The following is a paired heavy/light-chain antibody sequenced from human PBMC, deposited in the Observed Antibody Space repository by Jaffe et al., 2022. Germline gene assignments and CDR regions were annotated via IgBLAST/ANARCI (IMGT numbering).Light chain of an antibody. V-gene: IGKV1-13*02. CDR2: DAS. J-gene: IGKJ2*01. Sequence: AIQLTQSPSSLSASVGDRVTITCRASQGISSALAWYQQKPGKAPKLLIYDASSLESGVPSRFSGSGSGTDFTLTISSLQPEDFATYYCQQFNSYPQTFGQGTKLEIK. CDR1: QGISSA. CDR3: QQFNSYPQT.
Heavy chain of an antibody. J-gene: IGHJ6*03. CDR3: ARPVSYYYYYMDV. CDR1: GFTFSDYY. V-gene: IGHV3-11*01. Sequence: QVQLVESGGGLVKPGGSLRLSCAASGFTFSDYYMSWIRQAPGKGLEWVSYISSSGSTIYYADSVKGRFTISRDNAKNSLYLQMNSLRAEDTAVYYCARPVSYYYYYMDVWGKGTTVTVSS. CDR2: ISSSGSTI. D-gene: IGHD4-4*01.